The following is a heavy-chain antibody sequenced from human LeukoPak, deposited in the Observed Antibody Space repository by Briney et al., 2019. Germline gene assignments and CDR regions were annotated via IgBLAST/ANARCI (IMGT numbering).Heavy chain of an antibody. CDR1: GFTFNSYA. CDR3: AKVRGYSGYEPSDY. V-gene: IGHV3-23*01. CDR2: ISGSGGST. Sequence: PGGSLRLSCAASGFTFNSYAMSWVRQAPGKRLEWVSTISGSGGSTYYADSVKGRFTISRDNSKNTLYLQMNSLRAEDTAVYYCAKVRGYSGYEPSDYWGQGTPVTVSS. D-gene: IGHD5-12*01. J-gene: IGHJ4*02.